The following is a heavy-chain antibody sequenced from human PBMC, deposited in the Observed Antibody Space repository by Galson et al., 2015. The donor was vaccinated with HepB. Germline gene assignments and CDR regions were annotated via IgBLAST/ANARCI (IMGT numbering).Heavy chain of an antibody. CDR3: AREATAGRLGFDY. D-gene: IGHD6-13*01. J-gene: IGHJ4*02. CDR2: ISYDGSNK. Sequence: SLRLSCAASGFTFSSYAMHWVRQAPGKGLEWVAVISYDGSNKYYADSVKGRFTISRDNSKNTLYLQMNSLRAEDTAVYYCAREATAGRLGFDYWGQGTLVTVSS. CDR1: GFTFSSYA. V-gene: IGHV3-30*04.